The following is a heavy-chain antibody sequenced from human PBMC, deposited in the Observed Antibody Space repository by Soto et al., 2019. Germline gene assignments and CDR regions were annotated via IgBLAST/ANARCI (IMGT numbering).Heavy chain of an antibody. CDR1: GGSISSSSYY. J-gene: IGHJ5*02. CDR2: IYYSGST. D-gene: IGHD6-19*01. Sequence: SETLSLTCTVSGGSISSSSYYWGWIRQPPGKGLEWIGSIYYSGSTYYNPSLKSRVTISVDTFKNQFSLKLSSVTAADTAVYYSARHEYKQGLAIKEIRWIDPWCKGNLGTISS. CDR3: ARHEYKQGLAIKEIRWIDP. V-gene: IGHV4-39*01.